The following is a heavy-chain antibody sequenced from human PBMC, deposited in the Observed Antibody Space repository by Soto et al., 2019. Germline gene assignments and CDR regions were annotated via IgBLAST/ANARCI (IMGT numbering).Heavy chain of an antibody. V-gene: IGHV1-8*01. CDR2: MNPNSGNT. D-gene: IGHD3-10*01. CDR3: ARGHTVWFGELFYYYYYGMDV. Sequence: ASVKVSCKASGYTFTSYDINWVRQATGQGLEWMGWMNPNSGNTGYAQKFQGRVTMTRNTSISTAYMELSSLRSEDTAMYYCARGHTVWFGELFYYYYYGMDVWGQGTTVTVSS. CDR1: GYTFTSYD. J-gene: IGHJ6*02.